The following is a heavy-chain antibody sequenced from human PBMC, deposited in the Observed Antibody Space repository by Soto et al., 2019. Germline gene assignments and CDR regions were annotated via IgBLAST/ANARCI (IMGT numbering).Heavy chain of an antibody. V-gene: IGHV3-66*01. Sequence: EVQLVESGGGLVQPGGSLRPSCAASGSPVSSNYMSWVRKAPGKGLEWVSVIYSGGSTYYADSVKGRFTISRDNSKNTLYLQMNSLRAEDTAVYYCANQRGGYDRDFDYWGQGTLVTVSS. CDR1: GSPVSSNY. CDR2: IYSGGST. D-gene: IGHD5-12*01. CDR3: ANQRGGYDRDFDY. J-gene: IGHJ4*02.